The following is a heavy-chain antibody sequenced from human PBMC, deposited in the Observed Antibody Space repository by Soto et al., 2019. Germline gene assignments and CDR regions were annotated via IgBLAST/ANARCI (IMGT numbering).Heavy chain of an antibody. V-gene: IGHV1-69*02. J-gene: IGHJ4*02. D-gene: IGHD3-22*01. CDR3: ARGLHYDSVSLDDY. CDR1: GGTFSSYT. Sequence: QVQLVQSGAEVKKPGSSVKVSCKASGGTFSSYTISWVRQAPGQGLEWMGRIIPILGIAKYAQKFQGRVTITADKSTSTAYMELSSLRSEETAVYYCARGLHYDSVSLDDYWGQGTLVTVSS. CDR2: IIPILGIA.